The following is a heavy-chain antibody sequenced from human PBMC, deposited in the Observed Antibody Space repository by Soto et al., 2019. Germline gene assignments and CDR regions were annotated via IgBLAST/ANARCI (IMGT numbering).Heavy chain of an antibody. V-gene: IGHV3-74*03. J-gene: IGHJ4*02. CDR3: VREPWGFSGSWHDY. CDR2: INHDGSRT. Sequence: GGSLRLSCAASKFSFNNYWMHWVRQVPGKGPVWVSRINHDGSRTEYADSVKGRFTISRDNTKNTLYLQMNSLRVDDTAMYYCVREPWGFSGSWHDYWGQGTLVTVSS. D-gene: IGHD5-12*01. CDR1: KFSFNNYW.